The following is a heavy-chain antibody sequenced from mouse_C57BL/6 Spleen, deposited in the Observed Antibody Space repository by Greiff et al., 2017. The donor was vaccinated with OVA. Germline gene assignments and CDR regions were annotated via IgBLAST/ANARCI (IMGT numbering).Heavy chain of an antibody. CDR3: LRHTSNGYDFDY. Sequence: EVKLVEPGGGLVQPKGSLKLSCAASGFSFNTYAMNWVRQAPGQGLEWVASISSKSNNYASYYAVYVKDRITISRDDSESMLYLQMNNCKTEDTAMYYCLRHTSNGYDFDYWGQGTTLTVSS. J-gene: IGHJ2*01. D-gene: IGHD2-14*01. CDR2: ISSKSNNYAS. CDR1: GFSFNTYA. V-gene: IGHV10-1*01.